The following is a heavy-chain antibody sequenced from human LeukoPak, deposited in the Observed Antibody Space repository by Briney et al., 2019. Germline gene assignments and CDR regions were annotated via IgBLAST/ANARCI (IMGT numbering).Heavy chain of an antibody. J-gene: IGHJ5*02. V-gene: IGHV1-69*05. D-gene: IGHD2-2*01. Sequence: ASVKVSCKSSGGTFSSYAISWVRQPPGQGLEWMGGIITIFGTAHYAQMFQGRVPITTDESTSTAYMELSSLKSEDTAVYYCARGDIVGVPAARGGGWFDPWGQGTLVTVSS. CDR1: GGTFSSYA. CDR2: IITIFGTA. CDR3: ARGDIVGVPAARGGGWFDP.